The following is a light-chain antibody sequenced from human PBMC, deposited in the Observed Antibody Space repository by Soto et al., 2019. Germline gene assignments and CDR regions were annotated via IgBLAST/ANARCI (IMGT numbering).Light chain of an antibody. CDR1: QSVSSSY. CDR2: GAS. CDR3: VQYFPRT. J-gene: IGKJ1*01. Sequence: ERATLSCRASQSVSSSYLAWYQQKPGQAPRLLIYGASSRATGIPDRFSGSGSGTDFTLTISRLEPEDFAVYYRVQYFPRTLGPGTKVDIK. V-gene: IGKV3-20*01.